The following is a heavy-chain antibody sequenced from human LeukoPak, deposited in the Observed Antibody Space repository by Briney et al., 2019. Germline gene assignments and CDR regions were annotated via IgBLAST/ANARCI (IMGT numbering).Heavy chain of an antibody. Sequence: PGGSLRLSCAASGFSFSTFAMSWVRQAPGKGLEWASGISNGGLTTYYADSVKGRFTISRDNSKDTLYLQMNSLRAEDTAVYYCAKAGYSDSWPTDYWGQGTLVTVSS. V-gene: IGHV3-23*01. CDR2: ISNGGLTT. CDR3: AKAGYSDSWPTDY. J-gene: IGHJ4*02. D-gene: IGHD6-13*01. CDR1: GFSFSTFA.